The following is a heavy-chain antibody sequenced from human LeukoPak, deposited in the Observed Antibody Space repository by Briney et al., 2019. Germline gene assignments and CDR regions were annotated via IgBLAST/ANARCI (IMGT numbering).Heavy chain of an antibody. V-gene: IGHV4-59*01. CDR1: GGSNNSYY. CDR3: AGGGGGLTYYCDY. D-gene: IGHD3-16*01. CDR2: IYYSGST. Sequence: PSETLSLPCTVSGGSNNSYYWRWIRQPPGKGLEWIGYIYYSGSTNYNPSLKSRVTISVDTSKNQFSLTLGSRPGADTAVYVCAGGGGGLTYYCDYWGQGTLVTVSS. J-gene: IGHJ4*02.